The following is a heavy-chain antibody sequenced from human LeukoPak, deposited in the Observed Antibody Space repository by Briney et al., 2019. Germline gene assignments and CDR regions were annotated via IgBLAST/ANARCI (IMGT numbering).Heavy chain of an antibody. V-gene: IGHV4-30-4*01. CDR1: GGSISSGDFY. CDR3: ASRSTYYYDSSGYYLQYFQH. D-gene: IGHD3-22*01. CDR2: ISYSGST. Sequence: SETLSLTCTVSGGSISSGDFYWSWIRQPPGKGLEWFGYISYSGSTYYNPSLKSRVTISVDTSKNQFSLKLSSVTAADTAVYYCASRSTYYYDSSGYYLQYFQHWGQGTLVTVSS. J-gene: IGHJ1*01.